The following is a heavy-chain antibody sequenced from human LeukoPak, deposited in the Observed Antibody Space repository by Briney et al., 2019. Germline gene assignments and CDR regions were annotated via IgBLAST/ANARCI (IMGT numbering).Heavy chain of an antibody. V-gene: IGHV3-23*01. D-gene: IGHD3-3*01. J-gene: IGHJ4*02. CDR1: GFTFSSYA. CDR2: ISGSGGST. CDR3: AKDSLYYDFWSGYYYY. Sequence: AGGSLRLSCAASGFTFSSYAMSWVRQAPGKGLEWVSAISGSGGSTYYADSVKGRFTIPRDNSKNTLYLQMNSLRAEDTAVYYCAKDSLYYDFWSGYYYYWGQGTLVTVSS.